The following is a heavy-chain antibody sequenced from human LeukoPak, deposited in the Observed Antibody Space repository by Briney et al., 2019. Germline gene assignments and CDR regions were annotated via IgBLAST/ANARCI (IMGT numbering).Heavy chain of an antibody. V-gene: IGHV1-2*02. J-gene: IGHJ6*02. CDR1: GYTFTGYY. CDR2: INPNSGGT. Sequence: ASVKVSCKASGYTFTGYYMHWVRQAPGQGLEWMGWINPNSGGTNYAQKFQGRVTMTRDTSISTAYMELSSLRSEDTAVYYCARVVRLRGWFGESRNYGMDVWGQGTTVTVSS. D-gene: IGHD3-10*01. CDR3: ARVVRLRGWFGESRNYGMDV.